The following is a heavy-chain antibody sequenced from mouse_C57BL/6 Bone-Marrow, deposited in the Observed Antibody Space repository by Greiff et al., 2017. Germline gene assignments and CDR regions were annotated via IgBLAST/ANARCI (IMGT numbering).Heavy chain of an antibody. CDR1: GYAFSSSW. D-gene: IGHD3-2*02. V-gene: IGHV1-82*01. CDR2: IYPGDGDT. J-gene: IGHJ2*01. CDR3: ARYSSGFYFDY. Sequence: QVHVKQSGPELVKPWASVKISFKASGYAFSSSWMNWVKQRPGKGLEWIGRIYPGDGDTNYNGKFKGKATLTADKSSSTAYMQLSSLTSEDSAVYFCARYSSGFYFDYWGQGTTLTVSS.